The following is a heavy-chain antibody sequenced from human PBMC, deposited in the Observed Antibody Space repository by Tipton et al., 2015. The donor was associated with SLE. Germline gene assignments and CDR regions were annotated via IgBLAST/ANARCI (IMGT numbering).Heavy chain of an antibody. D-gene: IGHD6-6*01. V-gene: IGHV1-46*01. CDR3: ARERSGMDEYYFDS. Sequence: VQLVQSGAEVKKPGASVKVSCKASGFIFTKSYMHWVRQAPGQGLEWMGIINPSDGGTTYAQQFQGRVTMTRDTSTSTVYLELSSLRSEDTAVYFCARERSGMDEYYFDSWGQGTLVTVSS. J-gene: IGHJ4*02. CDR2: INPSDGGT. CDR1: GFIFTKSY.